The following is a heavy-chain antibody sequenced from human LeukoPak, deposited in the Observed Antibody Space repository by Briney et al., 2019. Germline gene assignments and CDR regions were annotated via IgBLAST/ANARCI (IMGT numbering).Heavy chain of an antibody. CDR1: GGSISSYY. CDR3: ARHLSGTAMAHYFDF. CDR2: IYYSGST. V-gene: IGHV4-59*08. J-gene: IGHJ4*02. D-gene: IGHD5-18*01. Sequence: KPSETLSLTCTVSGGSISSYYWSWIRQPPGKGLEWIGYIYYSGSTNYNPSLKSRVTISVDTSKNQFSLKLYSVTASDAAIYYCARHLSGTAMAHYFDFWGQGTLVTVSS.